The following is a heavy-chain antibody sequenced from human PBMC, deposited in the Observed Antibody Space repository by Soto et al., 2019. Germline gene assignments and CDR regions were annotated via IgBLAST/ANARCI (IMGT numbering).Heavy chain of an antibody. CDR1: GYTFTSYA. CDR2: INAGNGNT. CDR3: ASDLVGWPDY. V-gene: IGHV1-3*01. D-gene: IGHD6-19*01. Sequence: QVQLVQSGAEVKKPGASVKVSCKASGYTFTSYAIHWVRQAPGQRLEWMGWINAGNGNTKYSQKFQDRVTITRDPAASTAYMELSSLRSEDTAVYYCASDLVGWPDYWGQGTLVTVSS. J-gene: IGHJ4*02.